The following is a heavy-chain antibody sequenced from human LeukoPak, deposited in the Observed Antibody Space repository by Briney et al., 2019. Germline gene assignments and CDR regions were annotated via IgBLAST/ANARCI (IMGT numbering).Heavy chain of an antibody. Sequence: SETLSLTCTVSGGSIRSSRYYWGWIRQPPGKGLEWIGSIYSNGGTYYNPSLRSRVTMSVDTSKNQFSLKLTSVTAAETAVYYCARSLREAGDYYFDYWGQGTLLTVSS. CDR1: GGSIRSSRYY. J-gene: IGHJ4*02. V-gene: IGHV4-39*01. D-gene: IGHD2-21*01. CDR2: IYSNGGT. CDR3: ARSLREAGDYYFDY.